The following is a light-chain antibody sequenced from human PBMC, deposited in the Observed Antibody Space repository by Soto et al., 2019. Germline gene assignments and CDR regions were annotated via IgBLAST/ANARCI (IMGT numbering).Light chain of an antibody. CDR2: GAS. J-gene: IGKJ2*01. V-gene: IGKV3-20*01. Sequence: EVVLMQSPGTLSLSPGERASLSCRASHSIHSSFLAWYQQKPGQAPRLLIYGASSRATDTPDRFSGGGSGTDFTLTVSRLEPEDFAVYYCQQYHTSPYTFGQGTKLEI. CDR1: HSIHSSF. CDR3: QQYHTSPYT.